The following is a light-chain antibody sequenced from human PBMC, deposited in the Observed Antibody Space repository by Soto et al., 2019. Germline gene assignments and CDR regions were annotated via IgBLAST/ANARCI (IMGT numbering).Light chain of an antibody. Sequence: AIQMTQSPSSLSASVGDRVTITCRASQGIRNNLGWYQQKPGKAPKLLIYAAYSLQSGVPPRFSGSGSGTDFTLTISSLQPEDFATYYCLQHYKYPRTFGQGTKVEIK. CDR2: AAY. J-gene: IGKJ1*01. V-gene: IGKV1-6*01. CDR1: QGIRNN. CDR3: LQHYKYPRT.